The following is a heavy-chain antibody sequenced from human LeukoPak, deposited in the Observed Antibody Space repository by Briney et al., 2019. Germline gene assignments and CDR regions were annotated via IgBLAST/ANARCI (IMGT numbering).Heavy chain of an antibody. J-gene: IGHJ4*02. CDR2: ISSSSSYI. Sequence: PGGSLRLSCAASGFTFSSYSMNWVRQAPGKGLEWVSSISSSSSYIYYADSVKGRFTISRDNAKNSLYLQMNSLRAEDTAVYYRARPTYCSNTRCYPFDYWGLGTLVTVSS. CDR1: GFTFSSYS. V-gene: IGHV3-21*01. CDR3: ARPTYCSNTRCYPFDY. D-gene: IGHD2-2*01.